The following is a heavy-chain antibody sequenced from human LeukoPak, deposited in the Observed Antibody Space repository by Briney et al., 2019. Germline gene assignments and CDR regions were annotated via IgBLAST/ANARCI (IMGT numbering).Heavy chain of an antibody. V-gene: IGHV4-59*01. Sequence: PSETLSLTCTVSGGSISSYYWSWIRQPPGKGLEWIGYIYYSGSTSYNPSLKSRVTISVDTSKSQFSLKLSSVTAADTAVYYCARAGGWVNYFDSWGQGTLVTVSS. CDR2: IYYSGST. CDR1: GGSISSYY. J-gene: IGHJ4*02. CDR3: ARAGGWVNYFDS. D-gene: IGHD6-19*01.